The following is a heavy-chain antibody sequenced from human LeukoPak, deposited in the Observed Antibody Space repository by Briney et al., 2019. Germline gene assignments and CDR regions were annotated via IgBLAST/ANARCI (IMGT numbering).Heavy chain of an antibody. Sequence: PGGSLRLSCAASGFTFSSYWMHWVRQAPGKGLVWVSRINSDGSSTSYADSVKSRFTISRDNAKNTLYLQMNSLRAEDTAVYYCARGLLWFGELLSHYYYYMDVWGKGTTVTVSS. CDR2: INSDGSST. V-gene: IGHV3-74*01. J-gene: IGHJ6*03. D-gene: IGHD3-10*01. CDR3: ARGLLWFGELLSHYYYYMDV. CDR1: GFTFSSYW.